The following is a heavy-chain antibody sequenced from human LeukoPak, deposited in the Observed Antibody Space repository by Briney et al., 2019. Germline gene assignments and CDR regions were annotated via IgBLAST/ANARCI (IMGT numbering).Heavy chain of an antibody. Sequence: GGSLRLSCTASGFTFSSYWMNWVRQAPGKGLEWVANIKQDRSEKYYVDSVKGRFTISRDNAKQSLYLQMNSLRAEDTAVYYCARETEMANLDYWGQGTLVTVSS. CDR1: GFTFSSYW. D-gene: IGHD5-24*01. CDR3: ARETEMANLDY. CDR2: IKQDRSEK. J-gene: IGHJ4*02. V-gene: IGHV3-7*04.